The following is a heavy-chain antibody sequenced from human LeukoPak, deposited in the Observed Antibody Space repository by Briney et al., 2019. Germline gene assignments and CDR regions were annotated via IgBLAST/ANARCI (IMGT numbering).Heavy chain of an antibody. CDR3: AREHIATSGNNWFDP. V-gene: IGHV3-30*04. J-gene: IGHJ5*02. CDR1: GFTFSDYA. Sequence: GGSLRLSCAASGFTFSDYAMHWVRQAPGKGPEWVAVISYDGRNKYYADSVKGRFTISRDNSKNTLFLQMNSLRAEDTAVYSCAREHIATSGNNWFDPWGQGTLVTVSS. D-gene: IGHD6-13*01. CDR2: ISYDGRNK.